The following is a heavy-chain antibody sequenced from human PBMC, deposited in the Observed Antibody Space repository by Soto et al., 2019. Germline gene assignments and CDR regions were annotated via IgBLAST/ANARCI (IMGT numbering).Heavy chain of an antibody. D-gene: IGHD2-2*02. CDR2: IYHSGNT. CDR3: ARARFQVLYGKPYFDS. CDR1: GYSISSGYY. Sequence: SETLSLTCAVSGYSISSGYYWSWIRQHPGKGLEWIGNIYHSGNTYYNPSLKSRLTISVDTSKNHFSLMVDSVTAADTAVYYCARARFQVLYGKPYFDSWGQGTLVTVSS. J-gene: IGHJ4*02. V-gene: IGHV4-31*11.